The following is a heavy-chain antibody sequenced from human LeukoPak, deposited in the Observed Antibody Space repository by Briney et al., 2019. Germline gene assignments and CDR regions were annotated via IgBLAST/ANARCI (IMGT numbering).Heavy chain of an antibody. CDR1: GFTFSSYA. J-gene: IGHJ4*02. Sequence: AGGSLRLSCAASGFTFSSYAMSWVRQAPGKRLEWVSAISGSGGSTYYADSVKGRFTISRDNSKNTLYLQMNSLRAEDTAVYYCAKASYYDFWSGYDYWGQGTLVTVSS. CDR2: ISGSGGST. D-gene: IGHD3-3*01. V-gene: IGHV3-23*01. CDR3: AKASYYDFWSGYDY.